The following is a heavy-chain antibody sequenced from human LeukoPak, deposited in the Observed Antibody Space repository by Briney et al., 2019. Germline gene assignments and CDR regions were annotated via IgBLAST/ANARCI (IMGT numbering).Heavy chain of an antibody. CDR1: GGSISNYY. V-gene: IGHV4-59*01. D-gene: IGHD4/OR15-4a*01. CDR3: ARGYANDANYYFDY. J-gene: IGHJ4*02. Sequence: PETLSLTCSFSGGSISNYYWSWVRQPPGKGLEWIGYIYYSGSTDYNPSLKSRVTISIDTSKNHFSLRLSSVTAADTASYYCARGYANDANYYFDYWGPGALWTVSS. CDR2: IYYSGST.